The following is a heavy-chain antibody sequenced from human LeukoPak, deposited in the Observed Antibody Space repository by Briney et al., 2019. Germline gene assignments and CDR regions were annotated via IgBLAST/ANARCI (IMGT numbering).Heavy chain of an antibody. CDR3: ARHGQGLRYFDWMSFDS. V-gene: IGHV4-39*01. CDR1: GGSISRSIYF. Sequence: TPSGTLSLTCTVPGGSISRSIYFWGWIRQPPGKGLEWIVDIYDSGSTYYSPSLKSRVTISVDTSRNQFSLNLNSVTATDTAVYYCARHGQGLRYFDWMSFDSWGQGAPVTVSA. CDR2: IYDSGST. J-gene: IGHJ4*02. D-gene: IGHD3-9*01.